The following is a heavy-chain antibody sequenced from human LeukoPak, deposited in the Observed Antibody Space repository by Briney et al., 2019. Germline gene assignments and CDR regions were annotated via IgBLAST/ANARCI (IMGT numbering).Heavy chain of an antibody. CDR2: VSNRGGST. CDR1: DFSFSNYA. J-gene: IGHJ4*02. D-gene: IGHD3-10*01. Sequence: GGSLRLSCAASDFSFSNYAMSWVRQDPGKGLEWVSAVSNRGGSTYYADSVKGRFTISRDNSKNTLYLQMNSLRAEDTAVYYCAKDRDPYDYGSGSYYNGVFDYWGQGTLVTVSS. V-gene: IGHV3-23*01. CDR3: AKDRDPYDYGSGSYYNGVFDY.